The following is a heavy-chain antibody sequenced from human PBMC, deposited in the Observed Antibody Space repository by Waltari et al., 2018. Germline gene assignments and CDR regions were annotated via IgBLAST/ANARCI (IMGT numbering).Heavy chain of an antibody. CDR2: MNPNRGNT. CDR3: ARDAKTFGVGASPLQFDY. J-gene: IGHJ4*02. D-gene: IGHD1-26*01. V-gene: IGHV1-8*03. CDR1: GYTFTSYD. Sequence: QVQLVQSGAEVKKPGASVKVSCKASGYTFTSYDINWVRQATGQGLEWMGLMNPNRGNTGYAPKFQGRVTSTRNTSISTAYMELSSLRSEDTAVYYCARDAKTFGVGASPLQFDYWGQGTLVTVSS.